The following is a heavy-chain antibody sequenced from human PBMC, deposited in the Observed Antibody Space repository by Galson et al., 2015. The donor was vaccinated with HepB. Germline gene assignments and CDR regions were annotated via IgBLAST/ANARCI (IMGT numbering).Heavy chain of an antibody. CDR3: ARGRIAVLLDY. J-gene: IGHJ4*02. CDR2: IYSGGST. D-gene: IGHD6-19*01. Sequence: SLRLSCAASGFTVSSNYMSWVRQAPGKGLEWVSVIYSGGSTYYADSVKGRFTISRDNSKNTLYLQMNSLRAEDTAVYYCARGRIAVLLDYWGQGTLVTVSS. V-gene: IGHV3-53*01. CDR1: GFTVSSNY.